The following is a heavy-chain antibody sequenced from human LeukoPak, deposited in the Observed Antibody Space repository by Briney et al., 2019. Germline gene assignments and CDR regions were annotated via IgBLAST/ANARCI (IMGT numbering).Heavy chain of an antibody. CDR1: GGSISSYY. V-gene: IGHV4-59*12. J-gene: IGHJ4*02. CDR3: AREKDSTEQTYFDY. Sequence: PSETLSLTCTVSGGSISSYYWSWIRQPPGKGLEWIGYIYYSGSTNYNPSLKSRVTISVDKSKNQFSLKLSSVTAADTAVYYCAREKDSTEQTYFDYWGQGTLVTVSS. CDR2: IYYSGST. D-gene: IGHD5-18*01.